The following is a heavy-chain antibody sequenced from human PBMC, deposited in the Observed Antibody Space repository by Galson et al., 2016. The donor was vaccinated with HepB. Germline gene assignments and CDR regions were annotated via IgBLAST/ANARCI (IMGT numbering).Heavy chain of an antibody. Sequence: ETLSLTCSVSGGSASSGSYYWSWIRQSPGKGLEMLGYVQHSGTTNYNPSLKSRVTISVAPSKTHFSLTLTSVTAADTAVYYCARLLRQTEYWGQGTLVTVSS. CDR3: ARLLRQTEY. J-gene: IGHJ4*02. V-gene: IGHV4-61*03. D-gene: IGHD1-14*01. CDR2: VQHSGTT. CDR1: GGSASSGSYY.